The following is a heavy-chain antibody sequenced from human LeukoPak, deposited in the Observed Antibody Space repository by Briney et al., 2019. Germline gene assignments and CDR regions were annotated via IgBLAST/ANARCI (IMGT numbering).Heavy chain of an antibody. D-gene: IGHD2-2*01. CDR1: GFTFSSNY. Sequence: GGSLRLSCAASGFTFSSNYMSWVRQAPGKGLEWVSVIYSGGSTYYADSVKGRFTISRDNSKNTLYLQMNSLRAEDTAVYYCARHTRDDAFDIWGQGTMVTVSS. CDR3: ARHTRDDAFDI. CDR2: IYSGGST. V-gene: IGHV3-66*04. J-gene: IGHJ3*02.